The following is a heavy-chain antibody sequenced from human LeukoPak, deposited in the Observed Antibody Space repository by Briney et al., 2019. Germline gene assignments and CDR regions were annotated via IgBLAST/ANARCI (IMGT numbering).Heavy chain of an antibody. CDR1: GFTFSSYA. V-gene: IGHV3-30-3*01. CDR3: ARDLLRGKLWFGGTDY. D-gene: IGHD3-10*01. Sequence: QPGGSLRLSCAASGFTFSSYAMHWVRQAPGKGLEWVAVISYDGSNKYYADSVKGRFTISRDNSKNTLYLQMNSLRAEDTAVYYCARDLLRGKLWFGGTDYWGQGTLVTVSS. J-gene: IGHJ4*02. CDR2: ISYDGSNK.